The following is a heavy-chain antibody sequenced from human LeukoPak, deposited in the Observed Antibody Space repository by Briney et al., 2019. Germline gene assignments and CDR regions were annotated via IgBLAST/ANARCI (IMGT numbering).Heavy chain of an antibody. V-gene: IGHV3-48*04. D-gene: IGHD3-10*01. CDR2: ISSRSSTI. J-gene: IGHJ4*02. CDR1: GFTFSTHD. CDR3: ARVSGYYSFDY. Sequence: GGSLRLSCAASGFTFSTHDLNWVRQAPGKGLEWVSFISSRSSTIYYADSVKGRFTISRDNAKNSLYLQMNSLRAEDTAVYYCARVSGYYSFDYWGQGTLVTVSS.